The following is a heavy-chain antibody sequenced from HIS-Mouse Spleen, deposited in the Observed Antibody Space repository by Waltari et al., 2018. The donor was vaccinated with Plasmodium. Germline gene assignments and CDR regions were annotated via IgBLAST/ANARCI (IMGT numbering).Heavy chain of an antibody. D-gene: IGHD6-6*01. CDR3: ARGGYSSSSYYFDY. J-gene: IGHJ4*02. CDR1: GGSISRYT. V-gene: IGHV4-59*01. CDR2: IYYSGST. Sequence: QVQLQESGPGLVKPSETLSLTCTVPGGSISRYTWSWLRQPPGKGLEWIAYIYYSGSTNYNPSLKSRVTISVDTSKNQFSLKLSSVTAADTAVFYCARGGYSSSSYYFDYWGQGTLVTVSS.